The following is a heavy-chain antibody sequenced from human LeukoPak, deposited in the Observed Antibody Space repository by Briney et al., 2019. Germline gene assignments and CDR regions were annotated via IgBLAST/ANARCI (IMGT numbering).Heavy chain of an antibody. D-gene: IGHD3-16*01. CDR1: GYTFTSYG. CDR3: ANLGLTAPPNDY. CDR2: ISAYNGNT. J-gene: IGHJ4*02. Sequence: ASVKVSCKASGYTFTSYGISWVRQAPGQGLEWMGWISAYNGNTNYAQKLQGRVTMTTDTSTSTAYMELRSLRSEDTAVYYCANLGLTAPPNDYWGQGTLVTVSS. V-gene: IGHV1-18*01.